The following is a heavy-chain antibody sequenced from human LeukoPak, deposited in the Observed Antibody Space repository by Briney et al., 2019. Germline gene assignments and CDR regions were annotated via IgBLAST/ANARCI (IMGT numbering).Heavy chain of an antibody. CDR1: GGSISSYY. J-gene: IGHJ3*02. D-gene: IGHD6-19*01. Sequence: PSETLSLTCTVSGGSISSYYWSWIRQPPGKGLEWFGYIYYSGSTNYNPSLKSRVTISVDTSKNQFSLKLSSVTAADTAVYYCARGVAVAGNDAFDIWGQGTMVTVSS. V-gene: IGHV4-59*01. CDR2: IYYSGST. CDR3: ARGVAVAGNDAFDI.